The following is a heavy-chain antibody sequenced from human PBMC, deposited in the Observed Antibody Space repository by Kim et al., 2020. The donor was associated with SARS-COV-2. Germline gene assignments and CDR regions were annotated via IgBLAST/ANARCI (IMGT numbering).Heavy chain of an antibody. J-gene: IGHJ4*02. D-gene: IGHD3-9*01. Sequence: AQKLQGRVTMTTDTATSTADMELRSLRSDDTAVYYCARDRFLGYWLSFDYWGQGTLVTVSS. V-gene: IGHV1-18*01. CDR3: ARDRFLGYWLSFDY.